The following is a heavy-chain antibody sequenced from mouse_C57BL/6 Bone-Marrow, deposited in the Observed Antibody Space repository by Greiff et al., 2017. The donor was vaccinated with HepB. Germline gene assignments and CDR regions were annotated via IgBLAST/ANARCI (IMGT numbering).Heavy chain of an antibody. Sequence: VQLQQPGAELVKPGASVKLSCKASGYTFTSYWMHWVKQRPGQGLEWIGMIHPNSGSTNYNEKFKSKATLTVDKSSSTAYMQLSSLTSEDSAVYFCARFYYGSRSSFAYWGQGTLVTVSA. D-gene: IGHD1-1*01. CDR1: GYTFTSYW. CDR2: IHPNSGST. CDR3: ARFYYGSRSSFAY. J-gene: IGHJ3*01. V-gene: IGHV1-64*01.